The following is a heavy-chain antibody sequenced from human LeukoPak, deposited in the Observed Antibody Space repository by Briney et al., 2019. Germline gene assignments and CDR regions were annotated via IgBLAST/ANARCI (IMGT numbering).Heavy chain of an antibody. D-gene: IGHD1-26*01. Sequence: GGSLRLSCAASGLTFSSCAMSWVRQAPGKGLEWVSTIIDSGNSIYYADSAEGRFTISRDNSKNTLHLQMNSLRAGDTAVYYCAKDPIFSGSYGVFDYWGLGTLVTVSS. J-gene: IGHJ4*02. V-gene: IGHV3-23*01. CDR1: GLTFSSCA. CDR3: AKDPIFSGSYGVFDY. CDR2: IIDSGNSI.